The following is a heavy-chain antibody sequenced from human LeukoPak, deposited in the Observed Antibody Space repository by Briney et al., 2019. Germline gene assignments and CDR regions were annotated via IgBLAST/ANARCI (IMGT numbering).Heavy chain of an antibody. CDR3: AKSQYTGNYHFDN. V-gene: IGHV3-23*01. CDR2: ISNSGGYT. D-gene: IGHD1-26*01. J-gene: IGHJ4*02. Sequence: GGSLRLSCAASGFTFSSYAMSWVRQAPGKGLERVSGISNSGGYTYYADSVKGRFTISRDNSKNTLSPQMSDLRAEDTAIYYCAKSQYTGNYHFDNWGQGTLVTVSS. CDR1: GFTFSSYA.